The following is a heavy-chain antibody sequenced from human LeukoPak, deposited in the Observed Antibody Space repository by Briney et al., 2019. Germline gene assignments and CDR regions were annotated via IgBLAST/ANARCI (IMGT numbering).Heavy chain of an antibody. Sequence: ETLSLTCTVSGGSIGSSRYYWGWIRQPPGKGLEGIESIYYWGSTYYNPSLKSRVTISVDTSKNQFSLKLSSVTAADTAVFYCVRQDMGSGCIDYWGQGTLVTVS. D-gene: IGHD6-19*01. CDR2: IYYWGST. J-gene: IGHJ4*02. CDR1: GGSIGSSRYY. V-gene: IGHV4-39*01. CDR3: VRQDMGSGCIDY.